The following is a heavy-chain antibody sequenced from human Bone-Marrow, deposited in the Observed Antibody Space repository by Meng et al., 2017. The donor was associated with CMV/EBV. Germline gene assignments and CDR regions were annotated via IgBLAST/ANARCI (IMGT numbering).Heavy chain of an antibody. CDR3: AKDRGQVWFYGMDV. CDR2: ISNDGTTI. J-gene: IGHJ6*02. D-gene: IGHD5-18*01. Sequence: GSLKIPRAASGFSFSDYYMSWIRQAPGKGPEWISYISNDGTTISYADSVKGRFTISRDNAKNSLYLQMNSLRAEDTALDYCAKDRGQVWFYGMDVWGQGTTVTVSS. V-gene: IGHV3-11*01. CDR1: GFSFSDYY.